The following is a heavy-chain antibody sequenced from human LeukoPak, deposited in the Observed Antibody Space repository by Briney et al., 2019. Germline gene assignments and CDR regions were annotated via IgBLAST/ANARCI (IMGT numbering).Heavy chain of an antibody. CDR1: GYSFTTYR. J-gene: IGHJ4*02. D-gene: IGHD3-22*01. V-gene: IGHV5-51*01. CDR3: ASQYDSSVDY. CDR2: YDHGDPGT. Sequence: EPLKISGRGFGYSFTTYRIGWGRQIPGKGLEWTAIYDHGDPGTSSSTAYESQVTISADKSISTAYLQGSSLKASDTAMYYCASQYDSSVDYWGQGTLGTVSS.